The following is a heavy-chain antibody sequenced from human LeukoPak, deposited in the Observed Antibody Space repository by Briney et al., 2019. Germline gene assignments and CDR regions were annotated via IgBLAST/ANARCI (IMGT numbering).Heavy chain of an antibody. V-gene: IGHV3-30*04. CDR1: GFTFSSYA. J-gene: IGHJ4*02. CDR2: ISYDGSNK. Sequence: GGSLRLSCAASGFTFSSYAMHWVRQAPGTGLEWVAVISYDGSNKYYADSVKGRFTISRDNSKNTLYLQMNSLRAEDTAVYYCAKESDDYGDYVDYWGQGTLVTVSS. D-gene: IGHD4-17*01. CDR3: AKESDDYGDYVDY.